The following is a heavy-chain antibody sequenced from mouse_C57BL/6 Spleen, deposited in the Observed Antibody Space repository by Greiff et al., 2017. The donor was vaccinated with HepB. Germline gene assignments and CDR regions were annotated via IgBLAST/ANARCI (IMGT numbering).Heavy chain of an antibody. Sequence: EVQRVESGGGLVKPGGSLKLSCAASGFTFSDYGMHWVRQAPEKGLEWVAYISSGSSTIYYADTVKGRFTISRDNAKNTLFLQMTSLRSEDTAMYYCARGDYGSSYVYAMDYWGQGTSVTVSS. V-gene: IGHV5-17*01. CDR2: ISSGSSTI. CDR1: GFTFSDYG. CDR3: ARGDYGSSYVYAMDY. J-gene: IGHJ4*01. D-gene: IGHD1-1*01.